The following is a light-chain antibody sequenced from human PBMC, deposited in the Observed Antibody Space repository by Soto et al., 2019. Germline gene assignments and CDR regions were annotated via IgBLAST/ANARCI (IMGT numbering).Light chain of an antibody. V-gene: IGKV1-5*01. Sequence: DIQMTQSPSTLSASVGDRVTITCRASQSISSWLAWYQQKPGKAPKLLIYDASSLESGVPSRFSGSGSGTEFTLTISSLQPDDFATYYCQQYNSYSRTFGQGTMVDI. CDR1: QSISSW. CDR2: DAS. J-gene: IGKJ1*01. CDR3: QQYNSYSRT.